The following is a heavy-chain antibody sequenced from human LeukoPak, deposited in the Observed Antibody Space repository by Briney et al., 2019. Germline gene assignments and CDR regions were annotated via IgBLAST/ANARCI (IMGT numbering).Heavy chain of an antibody. Sequence: PGGSLRLSCAASGFAVSSNYMSWVRQAPGKGLEWVSVIYSGGSTYYADSVKGRFTISRDNAKNSLYLQMNSLRDEDTAVYYCARDSRVDDFWSGYLRSYYYGMDVWGQGTTVTVSS. J-gene: IGHJ6*02. D-gene: IGHD3-3*01. CDR2: IYSGGST. CDR1: GFAVSSNY. V-gene: IGHV3-66*01. CDR3: ARDSRVDDFWSGYLRSYYYGMDV.